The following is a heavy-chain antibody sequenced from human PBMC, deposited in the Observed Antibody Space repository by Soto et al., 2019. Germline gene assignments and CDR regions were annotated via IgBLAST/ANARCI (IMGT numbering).Heavy chain of an antibody. V-gene: IGHV3-11*01. CDR3: ARDRAGTRTFPHNTFNL. CDR1: GFSFNVYY. J-gene: IGHJ3*01. CDR2: ISILGDST. D-gene: IGHD6-19*01. Sequence: QEQLAESGGGLVKPGGSLRLSCAASGFSFNVYYMTWIRQTPGSGLEWVASISILGDSTYYADSVKGRFTLSRDNVQSSLYLQMDTLRPEDTAVYYCARDRAGTRTFPHNTFNLWGQGTTVTVAS.